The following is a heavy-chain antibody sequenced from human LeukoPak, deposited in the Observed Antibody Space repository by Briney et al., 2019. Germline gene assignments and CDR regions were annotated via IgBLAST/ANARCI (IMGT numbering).Heavy chain of an antibody. CDR2: IYYSGNT. Sequence: PSETLSLTCTVSGGSISSSTYYWGWLRQPPGKGLEWIGSIYYSGNTYYNPSLKSRVTISVDTSKNQFSLKLSSVTAADTAVYYCASQWYSSGSANWFDPWGQGTLVTVSS. CDR1: GGSISSSTYY. V-gene: IGHV4-39*01. J-gene: IGHJ5*02. CDR3: ASQWYSSGSANWFDP. D-gene: IGHD6-19*01.